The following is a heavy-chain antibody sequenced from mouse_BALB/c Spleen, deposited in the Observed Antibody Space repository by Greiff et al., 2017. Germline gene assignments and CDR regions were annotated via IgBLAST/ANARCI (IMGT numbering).Heavy chain of an antibody. V-gene: IGHV5-6*01. CDR2: ISSGGSYT. J-gene: IGHJ4*01. CDR3: ARGKGYAMDY. CDR1: GFTFSSYG. Sequence: EVQVVESGGDLVKPGGSLKLSCAASGFTFSSYGMSWVRQTPDKRLEWVATISSGGSYTYYPDSVKGRFTISRDNAKNTLYLQMSSLKSEDTAMYYCARGKGYAMDYWGQGTSVTVSS.